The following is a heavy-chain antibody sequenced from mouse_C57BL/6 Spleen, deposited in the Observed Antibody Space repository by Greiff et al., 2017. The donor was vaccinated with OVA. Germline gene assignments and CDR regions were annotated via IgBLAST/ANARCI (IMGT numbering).Heavy chain of an antibody. CDR2: IYPGDGDT. J-gene: IGHJ4*01. V-gene: IGHV1-82*01. D-gene: IGHD2-4*01. Sequence: QVQLQQSGPELVKPGASVKISCKASGYAFSSSWMNWVKQRPGKGLEWIGRIYPGDGDTNYNGKFKGKATLTADKSSSTAYMQLSSLTSEDSAVYLCARGRSFYDDDERNCAMDYWGKGTSVTVSS. CDR3: ARGRSFYDDDERNCAMDY. CDR1: GYAFSSSW.